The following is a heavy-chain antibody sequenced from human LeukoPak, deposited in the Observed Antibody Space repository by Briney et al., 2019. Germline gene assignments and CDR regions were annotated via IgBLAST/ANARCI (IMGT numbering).Heavy chain of an antibody. CDR2: IYYSGST. CDR3: ARHTAMVTGFDY. D-gene: IGHD5-18*01. V-gene: IGHV4-39*01. Sequence: LETLSLTCTVSGGSISSSSYYWGWIRQPPGKGLEWIGSIYYSGSTYYNPSPKSRVTISVDMSKNQFSLKLSSVAAADTAVYYCARHTAMVTGFDYWGQGTLVTVSS. J-gene: IGHJ4*02. CDR1: GGSISSSSYY.